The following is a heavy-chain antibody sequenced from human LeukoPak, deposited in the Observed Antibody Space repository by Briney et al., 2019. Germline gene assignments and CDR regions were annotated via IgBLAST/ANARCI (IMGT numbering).Heavy chain of an antibody. V-gene: IGHV6-1*01. CDR3: ARGFALDF. Sequence: PSQTLSLTYDISGDTVSSNSAAWNWIRQSPSRGLEWLGRTYYRSKWYYDYAVSVKSRITISPDTSKNQFSLQLNSVTADDTAVYYCARGFALDFWGQGTMVTVSS. CDR2: TYYRSKWYY. CDR1: GDTVSSNSAA. J-gene: IGHJ3*01.